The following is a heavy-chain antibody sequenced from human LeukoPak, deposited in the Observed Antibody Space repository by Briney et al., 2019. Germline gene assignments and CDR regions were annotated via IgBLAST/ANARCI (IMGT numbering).Heavy chain of an antibody. CDR2: INSDGSRI. V-gene: IGHV3-74*01. CDR1: GFTFSTYW. J-gene: IGHJ5*02. D-gene: IGHD6-13*01. CDR3: ARPLPAGMTTAGYNWFDP. Sequence: GGSLRLSCTASGFTFSTYWMHWVRQAPGKGLVWVSRINSDGSRISYADSVKGRFTISRDNAKNTLYLQMNSLRAEDTAVYYCARPLPAGMTTAGYNWFDPWGQGTLVTVSS.